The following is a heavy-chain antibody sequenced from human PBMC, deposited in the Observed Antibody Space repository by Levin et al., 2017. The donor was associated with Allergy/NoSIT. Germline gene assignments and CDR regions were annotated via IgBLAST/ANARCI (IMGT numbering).Heavy chain of an antibody. Sequence: SCEASGFTFSNFAMSWVRQAPGKGLDWLSSISGSGDNTKNADSVKGRFTISRDNSKKELYPQMNSLRADDTARYYCAKHREGDTANFDYWGQGTLVIVSS. J-gene: IGHJ4*02. D-gene: IGHD5-24*01. CDR2: ISGSGDNT. CDR1: GFTFSNFA. CDR3: AKHREGDTANFDY. V-gene: IGHV3-23*01.